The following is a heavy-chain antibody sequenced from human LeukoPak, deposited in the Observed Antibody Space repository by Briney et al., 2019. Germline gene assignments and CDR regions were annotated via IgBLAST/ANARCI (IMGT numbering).Heavy chain of an antibody. J-gene: IGHJ3*02. CDR1: GFTFSSYS. CDR2: ISSSSSYI. D-gene: IGHD2-2*01. V-gene: IGHV3-21*01. CDR3: ARKSAEDIVVVPAALGAFDI. Sequence: GGSLRLSCAASGFTFSSYSMNWVRQAPGKGLEWVSSISSSSSYIYYADSVKGRFTISRDNAKNSLYLQMNSLRAEDTAVYYCARKSAEDIVVVPAALGAFDIWGQGTMVTVSS.